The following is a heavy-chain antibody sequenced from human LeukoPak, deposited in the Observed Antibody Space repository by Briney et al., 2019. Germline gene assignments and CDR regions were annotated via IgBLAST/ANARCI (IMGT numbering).Heavy chain of an antibody. J-gene: IGHJ4*02. CDR3: ARVAYCAGDCHHMDS. CDR2: ISSSGGTM. D-gene: IGHD2-21*02. Sequence: GSLRLSCAASGFTFSNYEMNWFRQAPGKELEWVSYISSSGGTMYYAASVKGRFTISRDNAKNSLYLQMNSLRAEDTAVYYCARVAYCAGDCHHMDSWGQGTLVTVSS. CDR1: GFTFSNYE. V-gene: IGHV3-48*03.